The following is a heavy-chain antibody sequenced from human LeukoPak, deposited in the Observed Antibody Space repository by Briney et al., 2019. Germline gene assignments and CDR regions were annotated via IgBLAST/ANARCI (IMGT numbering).Heavy chain of an antibody. CDR2: ISGSGGST. CDR1: GFTFSSYA. V-gene: IGHV3-23*01. Sequence: PGGSLRLSCAVSGFTFSSYAMSWVRQAPGKGLEWVSGISGSGGSTYYADSVKGRFTISRDNSKNTLYLQMNSLRAEDTAVYYCAKDDGGYSYGNPLGYWGQGTLVTVSS. D-gene: IGHD5-18*01. J-gene: IGHJ4*02. CDR3: AKDDGGYSYGNPLGY.